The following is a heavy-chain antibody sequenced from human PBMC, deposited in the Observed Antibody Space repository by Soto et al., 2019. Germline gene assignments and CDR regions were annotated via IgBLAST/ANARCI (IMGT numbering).Heavy chain of an antibody. CDR2: IYGDDNR. CDR1: GFSLTTNEVG. D-gene: IGHD2-21*01. V-gene: IGHV2-5*02. Sequence: SGPTLVNPTQNLTLTCSFSGFSLTTNEVGVGWIRQPPGKALEWLAVIYGDDNRLYNPSLKNRVTIMKDTSKNHVVLIMTYMDPMDTGTYYCAHRLPRGSGLLYFDSWGQGIVVTVSS. J-gene: IGHJ4*02. CDR3: AHRLPRGSGLLYFDS.